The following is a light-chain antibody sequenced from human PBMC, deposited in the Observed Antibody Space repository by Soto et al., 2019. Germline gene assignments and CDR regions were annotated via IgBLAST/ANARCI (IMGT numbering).Light chain of an antibody. J-gene: IGKJ1*01. CDR1: QSVSNNY. CDR3: QQYGSSGT. CDR2: GAS. V-gene: IGKV3-20*01. Sequence: EIVLTKSPGTLSLSPGERATLSCRASQSVSNNYLAWYQQTPGQAPRLLIYGASNRATGIPDRFSGSGSGTDFTLTISRLEPEDCAVYYCQQYGSSGTFGQGTKVEIK.